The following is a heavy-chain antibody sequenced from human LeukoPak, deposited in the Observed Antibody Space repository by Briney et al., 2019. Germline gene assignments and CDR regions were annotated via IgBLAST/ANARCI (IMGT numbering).Heavy chain of an antibody. Sequence: SETLSLTCAVYGGSFSGYYWSWIRQPPGKGLEWIGEINHSGSTKYNPSLKRRVTISVDTSKNQFSLKLSSVPAADTAVYYCARDARAVAGDDAFDIWGQGTMVTVSS. J-gene: IGHJ3*02. CDR2: INHSGST. D-gene: IGHD6-19*01. CDR1: GGSFSGYY. V-gene: IGHV4-34*01. CDR3: ARDARAVAGDDAFDI.